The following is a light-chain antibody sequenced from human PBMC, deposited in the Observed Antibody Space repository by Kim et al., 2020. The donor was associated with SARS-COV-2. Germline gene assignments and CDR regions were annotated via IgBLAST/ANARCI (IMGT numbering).Light chain of an antibody. J-gene: IGKJ1*01. CDR3: QQANSFPRT. V-gene: IGKV1-12*01. Sequence: ASVGDTVTISCRASQDIATWLAWYQQTPGKAPKLLIYAAFSLQSGVPSRFSGSRSGTDFTLTISSLQPEDFATYYCQQANSFPRTFGQGTKVDIK. CDR1: QDIATW. CDR2: AAF.